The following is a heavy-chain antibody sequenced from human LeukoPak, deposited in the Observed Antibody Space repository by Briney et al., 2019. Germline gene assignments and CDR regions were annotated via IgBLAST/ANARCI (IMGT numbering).Heavy chain of an antibody. J-gene: IGHJ4*02. CDR1: GFTFSSYG. D-gene: IGHD6-19*01. CDR2: IWYDGSNK. Sequence: GGSLRLSCAASGFTFSSYGMHWVRQAPGKGLEWVAVIWYDGSNKYYADSVKGRFTISRDNSKNTLYLHMSSLRAEDTAMYYCAREGHSSGSLGDYWGQGTLVTVSS. CDR3: AREGHSSGSLGDY. V-gene: IGHV3-33*01.